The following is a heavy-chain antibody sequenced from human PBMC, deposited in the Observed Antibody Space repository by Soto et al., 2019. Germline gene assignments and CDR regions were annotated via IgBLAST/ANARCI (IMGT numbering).Heavy chain of an antibody. V-gene: IGHV4-34*01. D-gene: IGHD6-13*01. CDR3: ARVRAAAGMYNWFDP. Sequence: SETLSLTCAVYDGSFSGYYWSWIRQPPGKGLEWIGEINHSGSTNYNPSLKSRVTMSVDTSKNQFSLNLSSVTAADTAVYYYARVRAAAGMYNWFDPWGQGTLVTVSS. CDR2: INHSGST. J-gene: IGHJ5*02. CDR1: DGSFSGYY.